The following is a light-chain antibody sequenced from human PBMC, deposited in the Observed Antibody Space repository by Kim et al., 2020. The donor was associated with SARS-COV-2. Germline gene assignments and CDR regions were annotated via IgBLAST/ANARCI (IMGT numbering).Light chain of an antibody. J-gene: IGKJ4*01. CDR1: QAIKNY. CDR3: QYYDSLLLT. CDR2: DAI. Sequence: DIQMTQSPSSLSASVGDRVTITCQANQAIKNYVNWYQQKPGRAPKLLIYDAIILETGITRRFSGSRSGADFTFTIDSLQPEDIATYYCQYYDSLLLTFGGGTKVDIK. V-gene: IGKV1-33*01.